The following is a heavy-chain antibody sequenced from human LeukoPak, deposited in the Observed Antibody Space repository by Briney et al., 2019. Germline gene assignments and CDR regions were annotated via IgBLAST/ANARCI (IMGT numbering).Heavy chain of an antibody. CDR3: ATPYCTNGVCPIHY. V-gene: IGHV4-39*01. Sequence: SGTLSLTCTVSGGSISSSSYYWGWIRQPPGKGLEWIESIYYSGSTYYNPSLKSRVTISVDTSKNQFSLKLSSVTAADTAVYYCATPYCTNGVCPIHYWGQGTLVTVSS. J-gene: IGHJ4*02. D-gene: IGHD2-8*01. CDR1: GGSISSSSYY. CDR2: IYYSGST.